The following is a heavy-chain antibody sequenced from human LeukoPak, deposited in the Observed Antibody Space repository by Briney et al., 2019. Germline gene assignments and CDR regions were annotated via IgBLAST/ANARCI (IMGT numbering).Heavy chain of an antibody. V-gene: IGHV1-2*02. Sequence: ASVKVSCKASGYTFTGYYMHWVRQAPGQGLEWMGWINPNSGGTNYAQKFQGRVTMTRDTSISTAYMELSRLRSDDTAVYYCARGFSFGSSSTQFDYRGQGTLVTVSS. J-gene: IGHJ4*02. CDR1: GYTFTGYY. CDR2: INPNSGGT. D-gene: IGHD3-16*01. CDR3: ARGFSFGSSSTQFDY.